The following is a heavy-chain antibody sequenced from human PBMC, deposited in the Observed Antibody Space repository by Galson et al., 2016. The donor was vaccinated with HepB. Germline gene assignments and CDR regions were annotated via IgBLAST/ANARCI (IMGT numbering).Heavy chain of an antibody. Sequence: SVKVSCKAFGYTFSNYGISWVRQAPGQRPEWMGWINGGNSNIRYSQKFEGRVTITRDTSATTAYMELSSLTSEDTAVYYCARGRGNSYYGMDVWGQGTTVTVSS. CDR1: GYTFSNYG. CDR2: INGGNSNI. CDR3: ARGRGNSYYGMDV. D-gene: IGHD4-23*01. J-gene: IGHJ6*02. V-gene: IGHV1-3*01.